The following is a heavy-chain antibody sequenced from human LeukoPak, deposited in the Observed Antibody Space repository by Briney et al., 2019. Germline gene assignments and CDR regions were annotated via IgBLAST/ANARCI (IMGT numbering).Heavy chain of an antibody. V-gene: IGHV4-4*02. J-gene: IGHJ5*02. CDR3: SRESGPYCPFGH. CDR2: IYHSGGT. Sequence: SETLSLTCAVSGGSTSSSNWWSWVRQPPGKGLEWIGEIYHSGGTNYNPSLKSRVTISLDTSKNHFSLKLTSVTAADTAVYYCSRESGPYCPFGHWGQGTLVAVTS. CDR1: GGSTSSSNW. D-gene: IGHD1-26*01.